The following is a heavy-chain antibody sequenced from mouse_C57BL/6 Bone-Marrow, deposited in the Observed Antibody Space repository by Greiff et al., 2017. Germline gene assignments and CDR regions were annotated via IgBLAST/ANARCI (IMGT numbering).Heavy chain of an antibody. D-gene: IGHD1-1*01. CDR1: GYTFTSYG. V-gene: IGHV1-81*01. CDR2: IYPRSGNT. J-gene: IGHJ2*01. Sequence: QVHVKQSGAELARPGASVKLSCKASGYTFTSYGISWVKQRTGQGLEWIGEIYPRSGNTYYNEKFKGKATLTADKSSSTAYMELRSLTSEDSAFYFCARLYYGKSFDYWGQGTTLTVSS. CDR3: ARLYYGKSFDY.